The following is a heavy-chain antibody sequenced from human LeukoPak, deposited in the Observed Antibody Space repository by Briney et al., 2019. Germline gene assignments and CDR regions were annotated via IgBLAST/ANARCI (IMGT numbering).Heavy chain of an antibody. CDR1: GGAISRWC. D-gene: IGHD1-14*01. Sequence: SETLSLTCTVSGGAISRWCWSWLRQPAGKGLEWIGRFCTTGSTNYSLSLKSRVTMSVDTSKNQFSLNLISVTAADTAVYYCATGAGDFDHWGQGILVTVSS. J-gene: IGHJ4*02. CDR3: ATGAGDFDH. V-gene: IGHV4-4*07. CDR2: FCTTGST.